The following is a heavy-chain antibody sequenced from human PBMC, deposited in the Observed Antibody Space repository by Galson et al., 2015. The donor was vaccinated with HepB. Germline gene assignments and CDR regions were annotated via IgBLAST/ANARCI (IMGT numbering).Heavy chain of an antibody. CDR1: GYTFTSYD. CDR2: MNPSSGNT. V-gene: IGHV1-8*01. J-gene: IGHJ5*02. D-gene: IGHD3-3*01. CDR3: ARYPGYYDFWSGYSNWFDP. Sequence: SVKVSCKASGYTFTSYDINWVRQATGQGLEWMGWMNPSSGNTGYAQKFQGRVTMTRNTSISTAYMELSSLRSEDTAVYYCARYPGYYDFWSGYSNWFDPWGQGTLVTVSS.